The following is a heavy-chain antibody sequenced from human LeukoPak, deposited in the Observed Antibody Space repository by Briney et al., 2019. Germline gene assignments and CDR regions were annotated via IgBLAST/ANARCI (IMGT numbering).Heavy chain of an antibody. CDR2: ISAYNGNT. CDR1: GYTFTSYG. Sequence: GASVKVSCKASGYTFTSYGISWVRQAPGQGLEWMGWISAYNGNTNYAQKLQGRVTMTTDTSTSTAYMELRSLRSDDTAVYYCARDLGYCSSTSCYSTLGLIWGQGTMVTVSS. D-gene: IGHD2-2*01. V-gene: IGHV1-18*01. J-gene: IGHJ3*02. CDR3: ARDLGYCSSTSCYSTLGLI.